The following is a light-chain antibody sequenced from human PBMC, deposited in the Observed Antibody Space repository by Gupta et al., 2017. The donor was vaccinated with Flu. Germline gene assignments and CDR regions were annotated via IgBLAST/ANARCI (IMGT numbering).Light chain of an antibody. J-gene: IGKJ4*01. CDR3: LQHNGYPLT. CDR1: QGIRND. Sequence: DIQMPQSPSSLSASAGDRVTITCRASQGIRNDLSWYQQKPGKAPQRLIYDASTLQGGVPGRFSGSGSGTDFTLTISSLQPDDSATYYCLQHNGYPLTFGGGTKVEIK. CDR2: DAS. V-gene: IGKV1-17*01.